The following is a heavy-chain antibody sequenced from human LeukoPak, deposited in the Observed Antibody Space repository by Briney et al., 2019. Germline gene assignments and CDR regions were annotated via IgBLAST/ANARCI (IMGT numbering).Heavy chain of an antibody. V-gene: IGHV4-59*08. Sequence: PSETLSLTCTVSGGSISNYYWSWIRQPPGKGLEWIGYIYYSGSTNYNPSLKSRVTISLDTSKSQLSLKLSSVTAADTAVYYCARSIKYSNYYFDYWGQGTLVTVSS. D-gene: IGHD4-11*01. CDR3: ARSIKYSNYYFDY. J-gene: IGHJ4*02. CDR2: IYYSGST. CDR1: GGSISNYY.